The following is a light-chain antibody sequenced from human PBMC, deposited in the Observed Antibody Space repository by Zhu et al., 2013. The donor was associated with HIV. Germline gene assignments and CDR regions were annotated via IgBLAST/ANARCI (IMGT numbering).Light chain of an antibody. CDR1: HSINTY. J-gene: IGKJ1*01. CDR3: QQYWSYSPWT. V-gene: IGKV1-39*01. Sequence: DIQMTQSPSSLSASVGDRVTITCRASHSINTYLNWYQQKAGKAPRLLIYGASSLQSGVPTRFSGSGSGAEFTLSISSLQPDDFATYYCQQYWSYSPWTFGQGTKVEIK. CDR2: GAS.